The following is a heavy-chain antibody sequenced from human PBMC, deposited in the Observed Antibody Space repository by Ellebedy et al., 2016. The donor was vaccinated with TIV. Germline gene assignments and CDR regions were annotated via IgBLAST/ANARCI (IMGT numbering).Heavy chain of an antibody. J-gene: IGHJ4*02. D-gene: IGHD3-16*01. CDR3: ARGYHYGADY. V-gene: IGHV1-18*01. CDR2: IRGYNGDT. CDR1: GYSFTSYG. Sequence: ASVKVSXXASGYSFTSYGISWVRQAPGQGLEWMGWIRGYNGDTNYAQKIQGRVTMTIDTSTSTAYMELRSLTSDDTAVYYCARGYHYGADYWGQGTLVSVSS.